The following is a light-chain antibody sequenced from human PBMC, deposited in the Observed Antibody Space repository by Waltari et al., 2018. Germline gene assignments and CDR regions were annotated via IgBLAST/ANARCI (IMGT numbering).Light chain of an antibody. J-gene: IGKJ4*01. CDR1: QSVLYNYNNKNY. CDR2: WAS. V-gene: IGKV4-1*01. Sequence: DIVMTQSPDSLAVSLGERATINCNSSQSVLYNYNNKNYLAWYQQKPGQPPKLLIYWASTRESGVSDRFSGSCSGTDFTRTISSIQAEDVAVSYCQHYYITPLPLGGGTKVEIK. CDR3: QHYYITPLP.